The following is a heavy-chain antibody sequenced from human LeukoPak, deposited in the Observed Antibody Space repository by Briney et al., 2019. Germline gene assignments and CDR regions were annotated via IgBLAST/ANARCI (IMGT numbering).Heavy chain of an antibody. CDR3: ARDPKLNTGPYYYGMDV. J-gene: IGHJ6*02. D-gene: IGHD1-14*01. V-gene: IGHV1-18*01. CDR1: GYTFTSYG. CDR2: ISAYNGNT. Sequence: ASVKVSCKASGYTFTSYGISWVRQAPGQGLEWMGWISAYNGNTNYAQKLQGRVTMTTDTSTSTAYMELRSLRSDDTAVYYCARDPKLNTGPYYYGMDVWGQGTTVTVSS.